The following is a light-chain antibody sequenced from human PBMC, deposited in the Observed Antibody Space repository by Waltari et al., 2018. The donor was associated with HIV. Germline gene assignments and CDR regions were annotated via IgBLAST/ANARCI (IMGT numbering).Light chain of an antibody. CDR2: DAS. CDR1: QSISSN. CDR3: QQYNDWLSWT. V-gene: IGKV3-15*01. J-gene: IGKJ1*01. Sequence: EIVMTQSPATLSVSPGQRATVSCWASQSISSNLAWYQQRPGQAPRLLVDDASTRVAGIPARFSASGFATEFTLTINSLQSEDFAVYYCQQYNDWLSWTFGQGTKVEMK.